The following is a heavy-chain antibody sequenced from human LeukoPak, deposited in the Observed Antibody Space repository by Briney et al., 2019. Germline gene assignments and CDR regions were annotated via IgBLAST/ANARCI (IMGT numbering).Heavy chain of an antibody. CDR2: INHSGST. Sequence: SETLSLTCAVYGGSFSGYYWSWIRQPPGKGLEWIGEINHSGSTNYNPSLKSRVTISVDTSKNQFSLKLSSVTAADTAVYHCARGRGVLYYYYGMDVWGQGTTVTVSS. J-gene: IGHJ6*02. D-gene: IGHD3-10*01. CDR3: ARGRGVLYYYYGMDV. V-gene: IGHV4-34*01. CDR1: GGSFSGYY.